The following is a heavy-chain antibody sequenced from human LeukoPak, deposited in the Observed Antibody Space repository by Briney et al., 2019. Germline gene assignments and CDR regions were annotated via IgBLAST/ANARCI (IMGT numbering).Heavy chain of an antibody. Sequence: PGGSLRLSCAASGFTFSNAWRSWVRQAPGKGLEWVGRIKSKTDGGTTDYAAPVKGRFTISRDDSKNTLYLQMNSLKTEDTAVYYCTTDWSGYDSSGYYRYFDYWGQGTLVTVSS. CDR3: TTDWSGYDSSGYYRYFDY. V-gene: IGHV3-15*01. J-gene: IGHJ4*02. D-gene: IGHD3-22*01. CDR2: IKSKTDGGTT. CDR1: GFTFSNAW.